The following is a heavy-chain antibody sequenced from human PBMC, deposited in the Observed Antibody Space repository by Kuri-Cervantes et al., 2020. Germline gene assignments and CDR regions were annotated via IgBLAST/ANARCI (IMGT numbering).Heavy chain of an antibody. J-gene: IGHJ4*02. Sequence: GESLKISCAASGFTSSSYAMHWVRQAPGKGLEWVAVISYDGSNKYYADSVKGRFTISRDNAKNSLYLQMNSLRAEDTAVYYCAREIAAAYCGGLNTFCLGDFWGQGTLVTVSS. V-gene: IGHV3-30-3*01. CDR1: GFTSSSYA. D-gene: IGHD2-21*01. CDR3: AREIAAAYCGGLNTFCLGDF. CDR2: ISYDGSNK.